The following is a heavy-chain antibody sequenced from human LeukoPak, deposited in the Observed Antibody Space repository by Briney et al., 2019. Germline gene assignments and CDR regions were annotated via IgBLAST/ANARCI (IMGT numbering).Heavy chain of an antibody. D-gene: IGHD6-13*01. Sequence: PGGSLRLSCAASGFTFSSYAMHWVRQAPGKGLEWVAVISYDGSNKYYADSVKGRFTISRDNSKNTLYLQMNSLRAEDTAVYYCARIAAAGTGYYYYYMDVWGKGTTVTVS. CDR1: GFTFSSYA. V-gene: IGHV3-30*04. J-gene: IGHJ6*03. CDR3: ARIAAAGTGYYYYYMDV. CDR2: ISYDGSNK.